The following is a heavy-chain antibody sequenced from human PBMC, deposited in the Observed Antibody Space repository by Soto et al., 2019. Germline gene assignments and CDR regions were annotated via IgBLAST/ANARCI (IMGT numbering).Heavy chain of an antibody. CDR3: ARDAPVQQGYYGMDV. D-gene: IGHD1-1*01. Sequence: GASVKVSCKASGYTFTAYYMHWVRQAPGQGLEWMGWINPNSGGTNYAQKFQGWVTMTRDTSISTAYMELSRLRSDDTAVYYCARDAPVQQGYYGMDVWGQGTTVTVSS. V-gene: IGHV1-2*04. CDR2: INPNSGGT. J-gene: IGHJ6*01. CDR1: GYTFTAYY.